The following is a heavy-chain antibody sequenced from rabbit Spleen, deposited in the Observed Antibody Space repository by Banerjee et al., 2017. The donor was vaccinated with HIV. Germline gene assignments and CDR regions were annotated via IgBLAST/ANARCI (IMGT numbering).Heavy chain of an antibody. Sequence: QEQLEESGGDLVQPEGSLTLTCTASGLDFSSRYWMCWVRQAPGKGLEWIACIYPGSSGSTYSATWAKGRFTISKTSSTTVTLQMTSLTAADTATYFGARDTGSSFSTYGMDLWGPGTLVTVS. D-gene: IGHD8-1*01. CDR2: IYPGSSGST. J-gene: IGHJ6*01. CDR1: GLDFSSRYW. CDR3: ARDTGSSFSTYGMDL. V-gene: IGHV1S45*01.